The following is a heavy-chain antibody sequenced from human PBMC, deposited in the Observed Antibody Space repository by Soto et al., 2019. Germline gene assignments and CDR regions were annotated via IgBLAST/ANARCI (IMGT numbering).Heavy chain of an antibody. CDR2: TYYRSKWFH. V-gene: IGHV6-1*01. J-gene: IGHJ5*01. CDR1: GDSVSTNSAT. D-gene: IGHD2-8*01. CDR3: VRLIGNRWLDS. Sequence: QVQLQQSGPGLVKPSQTLSLTCDISGDSVSTNSATWNWIRQSPSGGLEWLGRTYYRSKWFHDYPVPGTXRXTXSXSTSNNQVSLQLNSVTPDDTAVYYCVRLIGNRWLDSWGQGTLVIVSS.